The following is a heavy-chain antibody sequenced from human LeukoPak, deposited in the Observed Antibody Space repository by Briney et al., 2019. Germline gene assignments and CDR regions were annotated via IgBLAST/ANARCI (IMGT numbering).Heavy chain of an antibody. CDR1: GFTFSDYY. CDR3: AREYSSSSGRAFDI. Sequence: GGSLRLSCAASGFTFSDYYMSWIRQAPGKGLEWVSYISSGSSYTNYADSVKGRFTISRDNANSSLYLQMSSLRPEDTAMYYCAREYSSSSGRAFDIWGQGTMVTVSS. CDR2: ISSGSSYT. V-gene: IGHV3-11*05. D-gene: IGHD6-6*01. J-gene: IGHJ3*02.